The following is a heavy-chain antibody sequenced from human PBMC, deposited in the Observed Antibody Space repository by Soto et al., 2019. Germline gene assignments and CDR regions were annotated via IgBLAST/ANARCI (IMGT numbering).Heavy chain of an antibody. J-gene: IGHJ5*02. D-gene: IGHD2-2*01. CDR3: ARSHSNIRYCSSTSCYFFRFDP. CDR2: IYYSGST. Sequence: SETLSLTCTVSGGSISSGDYYWSWIRQPPGKGLEWIGYIYYSGSTYYNPSLKSRVTISVDTSKNQFSLKLSSVTAADTAVYYCARSHSNIRYCSSTSCYFFRFDPWGQGTLVTVSS. V-gene: IGHV4-30-4*01. CDR1: GGSISSGDYY.